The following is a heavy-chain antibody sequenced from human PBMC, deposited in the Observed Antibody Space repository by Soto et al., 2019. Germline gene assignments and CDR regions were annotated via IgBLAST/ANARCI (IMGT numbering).Heavy chain of an antibody. D-gene: IGHD2-15*01. CDR2: IYWDDDK. J-gene: IGHJ6*02. CDR1: GFSLSTSGVG. Sequence: QITLKESGPTLVKPTQTLTLTCTFSGFSLSTSGVGVGWIRQPPGNALEWLALIYWDDDKRYSPSLTSRLTITKDTSKNQVVLTMTNMYPVDTATYYCAHVLVVVANYGMDVWGQGTTVTVSS. V-gene: IGHV2-5*02. CDR3: AHVLVVVANYGMDV.